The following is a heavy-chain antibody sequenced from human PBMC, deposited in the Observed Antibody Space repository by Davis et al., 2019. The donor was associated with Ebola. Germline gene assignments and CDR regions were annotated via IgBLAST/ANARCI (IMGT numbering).Heavy chain of an antibody. J-gene: IGHJ4*02. CDR1: GFTFSNTW. CDR2: IKSKTDGGTT. CDR3: TSTDYSNYRPFDY. Sequence: GGSLRLSCAASGFTFSNTWMNWVRQAPGKGLEWVGRIKSKTDGGTTDYAAPVKGRFTISRDDSKNTAYLQMNSLKTEDTAVYYCTSTDYSNYRPFDYWGQGTLVTVSS. D-gene: IGHD4-11*01. V-gene: IGHV3-15*07.